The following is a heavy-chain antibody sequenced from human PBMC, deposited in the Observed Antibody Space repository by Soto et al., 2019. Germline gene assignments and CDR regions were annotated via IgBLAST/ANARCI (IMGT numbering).Heavy chain of an antibody. J-gene: IGHJ6*02. CDR1: GGSFSGYY. CDR3: VTGSGFSYYYYGMDV. V-gene: IGHV4-34*01. CDR2: INHSGIT. Sequence: SETLSFTCAVYGGSFSGYYWSWIRQPPGKGLEWIGEINHSGITNYNPSLKSRVTISVDTSKNQFSLKLSSVTAADTAVYYCVTGSGFSYYYYGMDVWGQGTTVTVSS. D-gene: IGHD6-19*01.